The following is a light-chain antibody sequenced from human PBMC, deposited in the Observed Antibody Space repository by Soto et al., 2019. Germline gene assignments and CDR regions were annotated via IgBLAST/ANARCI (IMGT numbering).Light chain of an antibody. CDR1: SSNIGTQS. V-gene: IGLV1-44*01. J-gene: IGLJ2*01. CDR2: GSN. Sequence: QSVLSQPPSASGTPGQRLTISCSGSSSNIGTQSVNWYQHLPGTAPKLLVYGSNQRPSGVPDRFSGSKSGTSASLAISGLQSEDEADYYCAAWDDSLNGHVVFGGGTKLPVL. CDR3: AAWDDSLNGHVV.